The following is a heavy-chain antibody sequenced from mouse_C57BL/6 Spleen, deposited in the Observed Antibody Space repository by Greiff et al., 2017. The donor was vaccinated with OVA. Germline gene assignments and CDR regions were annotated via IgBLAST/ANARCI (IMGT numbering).Heavy chain of an antibody. D-gene: IGHD4-1*01. CDR2: ISSGSSTI. J-gene: IGHJ1*03. V-gene: IGHV5-17*01. Sequence: EVKLVESGGGLVKPGGSLKPSCAASGFTFSAYGMHWVRQAPEKGLEWVAYISSGSSTIYYADTVKGRFTISRDNAKNTLFLQMTSLRSEDTAMYYCARAGTRYFDVWGTGTTVTVSS. CDR1: GFTFSAYG. CDR3: ARAGTRYFDV.